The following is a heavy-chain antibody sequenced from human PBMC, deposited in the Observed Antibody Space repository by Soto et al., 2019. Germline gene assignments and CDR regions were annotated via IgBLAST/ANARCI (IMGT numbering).Heavy chain of an antibody. J-gene: IGHJ5*02. Sequence: LQLQESGPGLVKPSETLSLTCTVSGGSFSSSTYYWGWIRQPPGKGLEWIGSMYSGGNTYYNPSLKSRVTVSVDTSKNHFSLKLTSVTATDTAMYYCARLPYDSTGYYYGAWGQGTLVTVSS. CDR3: ARLPYDSTGYYYGA. V-gene: IGHV4-39*02. CDR1: GGSFSSSTYY. CDR2: MYSGGNT. D-gene: IGHD3-22*01.